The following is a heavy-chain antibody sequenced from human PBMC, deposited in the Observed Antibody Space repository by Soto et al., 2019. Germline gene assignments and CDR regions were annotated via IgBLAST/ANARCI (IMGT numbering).Heavy chain of an antibody. D-gene: IGHD1-7*01. J-gene: IGHJ4*02. CDR2: IKSKTDGETT. CDR1: GFTFSNAW. V-gene: IGHV3-15*01. CDR3: TVDDWNLN. Sequence: EVQLVESGGGLVKPGGSLRLSCAASGFTFSNAWMSWVRQAPGKGLEWVGRIKSKTDGETTDYAAPVKGRFTISRDDSKNTLYLQMNSLKTEDTAVYYCTVDDWNLNWGQGTLVTVSS.